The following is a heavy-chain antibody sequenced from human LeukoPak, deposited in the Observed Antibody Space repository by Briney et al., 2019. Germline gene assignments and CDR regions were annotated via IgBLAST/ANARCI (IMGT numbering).Heavy chain of an antibody. CDR1: GGSFSSYY. D-gene: IGHD1-26*01. J-gene: IGHJ6*02. CDR3: ARDRRELQHGMDV. Sequence: KPSETLSLTCAVYGGSFSSYYWGWIRQPPGKGLEWIGSIYYSGSTYYNPSLKSRVTISVDTSKNQFSLKLSSVTAADTAVYYCARDRRELQHGMDVWGQGTTVTVSS. CDR2: IYYSGST. V-gene: IGHV4-39*07.